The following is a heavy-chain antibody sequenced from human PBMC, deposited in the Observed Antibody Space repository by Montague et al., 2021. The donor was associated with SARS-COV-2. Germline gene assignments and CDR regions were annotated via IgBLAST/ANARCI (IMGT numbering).Heavy chain of an antibody. CDR3: ARWGEYYDSPYYYYAMDV. D-gene: IGHD3-3*01. Sequence: SETLSLTCTVSGGSISPYYWSWIRQSPGKGLECIGYTSYSGSTDYNPSLKSRVTISIDTSKNQFFLKLSSVTAADTAVYYCARWGEYYDSPYYYYAMDVWGQGTTVTISS. CDR2: TSYSGST. V-gene: IGHV4-59*12. CDR1: GGSISPYY. J-gene: IGHJ6*02.